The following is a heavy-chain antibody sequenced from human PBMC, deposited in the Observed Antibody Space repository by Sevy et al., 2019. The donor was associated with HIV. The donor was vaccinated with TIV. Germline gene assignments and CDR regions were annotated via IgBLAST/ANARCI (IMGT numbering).Heavy chain of an antibody. CDR2: LSFGCGEI. V-gene: IGHV3-23*01. D-gene: IGHD2-8*01. CDR1: GFTFSKYS. J-gene: IGHJ4*02. CDR3: AREGCTKPHDY. Sequence: GGPLRLSCAASGFTFSKYSMSWVRQPPGKGREWVSTLSFGCGEINYADSVKGRFTISGDNSKSSVYLQMNNLRPEDTAVYYCAREGCTKPHDYWGQGTLVTVSS.